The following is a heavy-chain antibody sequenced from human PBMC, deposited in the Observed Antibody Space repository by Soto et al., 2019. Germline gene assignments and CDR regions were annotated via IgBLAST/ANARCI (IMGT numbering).Heavy chain of an antibody. CDR3: ASSKASSCSFMIGYFHYGMDV. CDR2: IIPIFGTP. D-gene: IGHD6-6*01. CDR1: GGTFSSFA. Sequence: SVKVSCKSSGGTFSSFAITWVRQAPGQGLEWMGGIIPIFGTPNFAQKFQGRVTIIADASTSTVYMEMSSLTFEDTAVYYCASSKASSCSFMIGYFHYGMDVWGQGTTVTVSS. V-gene: IGHV1-69*13. J-gene: IGHJ6*02.